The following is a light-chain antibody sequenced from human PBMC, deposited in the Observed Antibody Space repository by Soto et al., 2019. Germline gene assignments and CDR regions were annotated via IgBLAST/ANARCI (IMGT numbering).Light chain of an antibody. J-gene: IGLJ3*02. CDR3: ASYTTATTWV. Sequence: QSVLTQPASVSGSPGQSIIISCTGTSSDVGGYNFVSWYQHHPGKAPKLIIYEVSRRPSGVSNRFSGSKSANTASLTISGLQAEDEANYFCASYTTATTWVFGGGTKVTVL. V-gene: IGLV2-14*01. CDR1: SSDVGGYNF. CDR2: EVS.